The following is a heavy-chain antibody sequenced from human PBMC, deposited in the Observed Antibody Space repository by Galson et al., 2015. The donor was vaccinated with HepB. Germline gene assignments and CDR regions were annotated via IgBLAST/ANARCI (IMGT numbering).Heavy chain of an antibody. CDR1: GFTFSSYS. J-gene: IGHJ6*03. CDR2: ISSSSSTI. CDR3: ASENLEWLPPYYYYMDV. D-gene: IGHD3-3*01. V-gene: IGHV3-48*02. Sequence: SLRLSCAASGFTFSSYSMNWVRQAPGKGLEWVSYISSSSSTIYYADSVKGRFTISRDNAKNSLYLQMNSLRDEDTAVYYCASENLEWLPPYYYYMDVWGKGTTVTVSS.